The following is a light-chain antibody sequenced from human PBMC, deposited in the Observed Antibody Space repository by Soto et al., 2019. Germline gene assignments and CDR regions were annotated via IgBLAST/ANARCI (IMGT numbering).Light chain of an antibody. CDR2: DVS. J-gene: IGKJ1*01. CDR1: QTIAIY. V-gene: IGKV1-5*01. Sequence: DIQMTQSPSSLSASVGDTVTITCRASQTIAIYLNWYQQKPGKAPKLLIYDVSALKRGVPPRFSGSGSGTEFTLTISSLQPEDFATYYCQQYDSCSVTFGQGTKVDIK. CDR3: QQYDSCSVT.